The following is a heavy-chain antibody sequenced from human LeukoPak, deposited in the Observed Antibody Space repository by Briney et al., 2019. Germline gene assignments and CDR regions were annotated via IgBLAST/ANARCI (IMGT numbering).Heavy chain of an antibody. J-gene: IGHJ6*02. V-gene: IGHV4-59*08. Sequence: SETLSLTCTVSGGSISGYYWSWIRQPPGKGLEWIGYISYSGSTNYNPSLKSRVTISVDTSKNQFSLKLSSVTAADTAVYYYARQRSLVGNSYYYGVDVWGQGTTVTVSS. CDR1: GGSISGYY. CDR3: ARQRSLVGNSYYYGVDV. CDR2: ISYSGST.